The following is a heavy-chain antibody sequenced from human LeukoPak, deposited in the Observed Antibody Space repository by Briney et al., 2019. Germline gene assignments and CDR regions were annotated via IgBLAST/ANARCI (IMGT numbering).Heavy chain of an antibody. CDR3: ARLGVNSYGIDY. CDR1: GGSISSYY. CDR2: IYYSGST. V-gene: IGHV4-59*08. J-gene: IGHJ4*02. Sequence: SETLSLTCTVSGGSISSYYCSWIRQPPGKGLEWIGYIYYSGSTNYNPSLKSRVTISVATSKNQFSLKLRSMTAADTAVYYWARLGVNSYGIDYWGEGTLVTVSS. D-gene: IGHD5-18*01.